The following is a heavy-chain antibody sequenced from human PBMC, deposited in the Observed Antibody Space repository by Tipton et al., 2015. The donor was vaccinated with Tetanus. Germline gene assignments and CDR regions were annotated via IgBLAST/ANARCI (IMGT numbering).Heavy chain of an antibody. J-gene: IGHJ4*02. CDR1: GGSISTYY. CDR3: ARADYGDYAAHFDY. Sequence: TLSLTCSVSGGSISTYYWSWIRQPPGKGLEWIGSVYYSGSTNYSPSLQSRVTISVDTSKSQLFLILSSVTAADTAVYYCARADYGDYAAHFDYWGQGGLVTVSS. CDR2: VYYSGST. V-gene: IGHV4-59*01. D-gene: IGHD4-17*01.